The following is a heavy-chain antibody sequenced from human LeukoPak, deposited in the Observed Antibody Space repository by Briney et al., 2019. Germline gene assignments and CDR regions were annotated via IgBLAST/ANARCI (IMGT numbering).Heavy chain of an antibody. D-gene: IGHD2-15*01. Sequence: SQTLSLTSAISGDSVSSDSAAWNWIRQSPSRGLEWLGRTYYRSKWYNDYAVSVKSRITINPDTSKNQFSLQLNSVTPEDTAVYYCARVGCRGGSCYVDYWGQGTLVTVSS. J-gene: IGHJ4*02. V-gene: IGHV6-1*01. CDR2: TYYRSKWYN. CDR1: GDSVSSDSAA. CDR3: ARVGCRGGSCYVDY.